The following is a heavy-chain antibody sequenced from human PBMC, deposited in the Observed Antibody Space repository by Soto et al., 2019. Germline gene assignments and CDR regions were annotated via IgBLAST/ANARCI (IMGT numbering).Heavy chain of an antibody. D-gene: IGHD3-10*01. CDR2: IKQDGSEQ. J-gene: IGHJ4*02. V-gene: IGHV3-7*01. Sequence: EVQMVESGGGLVQPGGSLRLSCAASGFTFSSYQMNWVRQAPGKGLEWVANIKQDGSEQYYVDSVKGRVTISRDNAKNSLYLQMNSLRAEDTAVYYCARVAPYYYGSGSYYFDYWGQGTLVTVSS. CDR3: ARVAPYYYGSGSYYFDY. CDR1: GFTFSSYQ.